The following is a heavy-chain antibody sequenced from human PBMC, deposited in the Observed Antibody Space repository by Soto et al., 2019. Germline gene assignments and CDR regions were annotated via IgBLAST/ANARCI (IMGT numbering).Heavy chain of an antibody. CDR1: GFTFSTYA. D-gene: IGHD6-13*01. J-gene: IGHJ4*02. CDR3: AKDRQQMATIPIAFDY. V-gene: IGHV3-23*01. Sequence: GGSLRLSCAASGFTFSTYAMSWVRQAPGKGLEWVSTISGGGGSTYYADSVKGRFTISRDNSKDTLFLQMNSLRAEDTAVYYCAKDRQQMATIPIAFDYWGQGTLVTVSS. CDR2: ISGGGGST.